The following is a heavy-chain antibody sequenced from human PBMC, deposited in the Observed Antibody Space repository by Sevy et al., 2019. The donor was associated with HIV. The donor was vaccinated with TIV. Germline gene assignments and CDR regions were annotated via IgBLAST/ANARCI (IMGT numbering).Heavy chain of an antibody. V-gene: IGHV3-48*01. CDR1: GFTFSSYS. D-gene: IGHD4-17*01. CDR2: ISSSGTNK. J-gene: IGHJ4*02. Sequence: GESLKISCAASGFTFSSYSMNWVRQAPGKGLEWVSYISSSGTNKYYSDSVRGRFTISRDNAKNSVYLQMNSLRAEDTALYYCARDLPPSATTVAHFDYWGQGTLVTVSS. CDR3: ARDLPPSATTVAHFDY.